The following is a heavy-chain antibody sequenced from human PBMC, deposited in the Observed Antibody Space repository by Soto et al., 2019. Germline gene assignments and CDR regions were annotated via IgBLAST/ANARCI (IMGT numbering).Heavy chain of an antibody. D-gene: IGHD6-13*01. CDR2: ISAYNGNA. CDR1: GYTFTSCG. CDR3: ARDSLPHDSSSWPLAFDP. J-gene: IGHJ5*02. V-gene: IGHV1-18*04. Sequence: ASVKVSCKASGYTFTSCGISWVRQAPGQGLEWMGWISAYNGNANYAQKLQGRVTMTTDTSTSTAYMELRSLRSDDTAVYYCARDSLPHDSSSWPLAFDPWGQGTLVTVSS.